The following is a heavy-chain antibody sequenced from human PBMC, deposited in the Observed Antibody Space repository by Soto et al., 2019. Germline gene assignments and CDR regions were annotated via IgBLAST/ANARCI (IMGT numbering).Heavy chain of an antibody. CDR2: VYYRGRS. J-gene: IGHJ4*02. CDR3: VSQRTTVPTQAYFDY. Sequence: SETRSLTCTVSGGSVTSSSYYLGWIRQSPGKGLEWIGSVYYRGRSYSNSSVKSRVTISVDTSKNRSSLSLNSVTASDTAVYFCVSQRTTVPTQAYFDYWGPGALVAVSS. V-gene: IGHV4-39*01. D-gene: IGHD4-17*01. CDR1: GGSVTSSSYY.